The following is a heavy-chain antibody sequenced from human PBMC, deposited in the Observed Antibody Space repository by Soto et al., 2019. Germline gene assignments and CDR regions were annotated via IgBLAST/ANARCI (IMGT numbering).Heavy chain of an antibody. Sequence: SETLSLTCTVSGGSISSYYWTWIRQPPGKGLEWVGNSHYSGSTNYNPSLKGRVTISVDTSKNQFSLKLNSVTAADTAVYYCAGYCYGATCPDQWGQGTPVTGSS. V-gene: IGHV4-59*01. J-gene: IGHJ4*02. CDR1: GGSISSYY. CDR3: AGYCYGATCPDQ. D-gene: IGHD2-15*01. CDR2: SHYSGST.